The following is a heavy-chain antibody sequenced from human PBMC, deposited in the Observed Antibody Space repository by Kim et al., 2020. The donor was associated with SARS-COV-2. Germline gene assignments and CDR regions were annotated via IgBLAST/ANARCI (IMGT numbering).Heavy chain of an antibody. Sequence: GGSLRLSCAASGFTVSSNYMSWVRQAPGKGLEWVSVIYSGGSTYYADSVKGRFTISRHNSKNTLYLQMNSLRAEDTAVYYCARERRYYDSSGYYSRAFDIWGQGTMVTVSS. CDR1: GFTVSSNY. J-gene: IGHJ3*02. CDR3: ARERRYYDSSGYYSRAFDI. V-gene: IGHV3-53*04. D-gene: IGHD3-22*01. CDR2: IYSGGST.